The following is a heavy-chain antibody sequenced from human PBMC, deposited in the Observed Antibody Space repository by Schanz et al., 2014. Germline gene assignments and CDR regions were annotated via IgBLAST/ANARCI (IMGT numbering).Heavy chain of an antibody. J-gene: IGHJ4*02. Sequence: QVQLVQSGAEVKKPGASVKVSCKASGYSFTPFPIHWVRQAPGQRLKWMGWINAGTGNTEYSQKFQGRVTITRDTLASTAYMEVSSLRSEDTAVYYCARSGSSNWYFFDYWGQGTLVTVSS. CDR3: ARSGSSNWYFFDY. V-gene: IGHV1-3*01. D-gene: IGHD6-13*01. CDR1: GYSFTPFP. CDR2: INAGTGNT.